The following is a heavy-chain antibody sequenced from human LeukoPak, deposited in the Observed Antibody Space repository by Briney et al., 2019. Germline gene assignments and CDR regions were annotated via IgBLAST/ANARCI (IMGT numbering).Heavy chain of an antibody. D-gene: IGHD2-15*01. Sequence: GGSLRLSCAASGFTFSNYAMSWVRQAPGKGLEWVSAISGTGGGTYYADSVKGRFTISRDNSENTLYLQMNSLRAEDTAAYYCARGRSYCSSGSCFPDYWGQGTLVTVSS. CDR1: GFTFSNYA. J-gene: IGHJ4*02. CDR2: ISGTGGGT. V-gene: IGHV3-23*01. CDR3: ARGRSYCSSGSCFPDY.